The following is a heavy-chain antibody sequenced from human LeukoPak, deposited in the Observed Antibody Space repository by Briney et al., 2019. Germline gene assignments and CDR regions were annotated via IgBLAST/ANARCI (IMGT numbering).Heavy chain of an antibody. Sequence: TGGSLRLSCEGSGFTFSNYWMGWVRQAPGRGLQWVANIKTDGSEKYYVDSVKGRFTISRDNAKNSLYLQMNSLRAEDTAVYYCATYSSLNRREFQYWGQGTLVTVSS. D-gene: IGHD3-22*01. CDR2: IKTDGSEK. CDR3: ATYSSLNRREFQY. J-gene: IGHJ1*01. CDR1: GFTFSNYW. V-gene: IGHV3-7*01.